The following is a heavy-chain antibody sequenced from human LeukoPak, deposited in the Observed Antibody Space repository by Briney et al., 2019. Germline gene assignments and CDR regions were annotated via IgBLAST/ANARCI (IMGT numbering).Heavy chain of an antibody. CDR2: IKQDGSEK. CDR1: GFTFSSYW. CDR3: ARDRSPGWFAP. Sequence: GGSLRLSCAASGFTFSSYWMSWVRQAPGKGLEWVANIKQDGSEKYYVDSVKGRFTISRDNAKNSLYLQMSSLRAEDTAVYYCARDRSPGWFAPWGQGTQVTVSS. V-gene: IGHV3-7*01. D-gene: IGHD6-13*01. J-gene: IGHJ5*02.